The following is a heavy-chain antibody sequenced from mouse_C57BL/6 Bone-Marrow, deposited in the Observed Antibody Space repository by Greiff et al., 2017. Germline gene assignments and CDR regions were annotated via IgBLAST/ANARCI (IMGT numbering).Heavy chain of an antibody. J-gene: IGHJ2*01. D-gene: IGHD2-3*01. CDR2: ISSGGSYT. V-gene: IGHV5-6*01. Sequence: EVQLVESGGDLVKPGGSLKLSCAASGFTFSSYGMSWVRQTPDKRLEWVATISSGGSYTYYPDSVKGRFTISRDNAKNTLYLQMSSLKSEDTAMYYCARQMAEYWGQGTTLTVSS. CDR3: ARQMAEY. CDR1: GFTFSSYG.